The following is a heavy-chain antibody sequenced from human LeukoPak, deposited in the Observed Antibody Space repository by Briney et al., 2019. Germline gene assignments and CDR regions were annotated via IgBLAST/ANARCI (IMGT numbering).Heavy chain of an antibody. CDR3: ARDYSSAGSCYPD. D-gene: IGHD6-19*01. V-gene: IGHV3-53*01. CDR1: GFTVSSNY. CDR2: IYSGGST. J-gene: IGHJ4*02. Sequence: GGSLRLSCAASGFTVSSNYMSWVRQAPGKGLEWVSGIYSGGSTYYADSVKGRFTISRDISRNTLHLQMNSLRAEDTAVYYCARDYSSAGSCYPDWGQGTLVTVSS.